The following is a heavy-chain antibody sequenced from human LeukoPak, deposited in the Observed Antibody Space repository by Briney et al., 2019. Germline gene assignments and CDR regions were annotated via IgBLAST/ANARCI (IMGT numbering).Heavy chain of an antibody. CDR2: ISSGGDTI. V-gene: IGHV3-11*01. CDR1: GFTFSDSY. Sequence: GGSLRLSCAASGFTFSDSYMSWIRQVPGKGLEWISYISSGGDTIYYADSVKGRFTISRDNAKNSLYLQMNSLRAEDTAVYYCASEGGDWGEGYFDYWGQGTLVTVSS. J-gene: IGHJ4*02. CDR3: ASEGGDWGEGYFDY. D-gene: IGHD3-16*01.